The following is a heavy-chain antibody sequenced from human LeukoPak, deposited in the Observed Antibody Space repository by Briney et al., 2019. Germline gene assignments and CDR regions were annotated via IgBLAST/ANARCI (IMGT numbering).Heavy chain of an antibody. CDR3: ASDSYCGGDCYSANDY. D-gene: IGHD2-21*02. CDR1: GFTFSSYA. CDR2: MSYDGSNK. V-gene: IGHV3-30-3*01. J-gene: IGHJ4*02. Sequence: PGRSLRLSCAASGFTFSSYAMHWVRQAPGKGLEWVAVMSYDGSNKYYADSVKGRFTISRDNSKNTLYLQMNSPRAEDTAVYYCASDSYCGGDCYSANDYWGQGTLVTVSS.